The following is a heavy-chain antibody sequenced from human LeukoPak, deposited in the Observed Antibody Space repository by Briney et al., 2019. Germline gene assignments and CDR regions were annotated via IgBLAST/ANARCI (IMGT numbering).Heavy chain of an antibody. J-gene: IGHJ1*01. V-gene: IGHV3-30*02. Sequence: GGSLRLSCAASGFTFSSYGKHWVRQAPGKGLEWVTFIRYDGSNKYYADSVKGRFTISRDNSKITLYLQMNSLRPEDTAVYYCARGGKIPLVGTRSSQYFQHWGQGTLVTVSS. CDR2: IRYDGSNK. D-gene: IGHD3-10*01. CDR1: GFTFSSYG. CDR3: ARGGKIPLVGTRSSQYFQH.